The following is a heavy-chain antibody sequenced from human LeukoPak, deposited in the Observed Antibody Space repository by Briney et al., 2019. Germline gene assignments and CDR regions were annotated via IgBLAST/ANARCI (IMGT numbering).Heavy chain of an antibody. CDR3: ASAYYDSSAPVY. D-gene: IGHD3-22*01. J-gene: IGHJ4*02. V-gene: IGHV4-34*01. CDR2: INHSGST. Sequence: SETLSLTCAVYGGSFSGYYWSWIRQPPGKGLEWIGEINHSGSTNYNPSLKSRVTISVDTSKNQFSLKLSSVTAADTAVYYCASAYYDSSAPVYWGQGTLVTVSS. CDR1: GGSFSGYY.